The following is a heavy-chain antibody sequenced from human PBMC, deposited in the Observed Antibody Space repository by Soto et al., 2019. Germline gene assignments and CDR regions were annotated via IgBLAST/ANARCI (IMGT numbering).Heavy chain of an antibody. D-gene: IGHD7-27*01. CDR2: ISYDGSNK. CDR3: ASSPEVNWGPHYYGMDV. J-gene: IGHJ6*02. CDR1: GFTFSSYA. V-gene: IGHV3-30-3*01. Sequence: PGGSLRLSCAASGFTFSSYAMHWVRQAPGKGLEWVAVISYDGSNKYYADSVKGRFTISRDNSKNTLYLQMNSLRAEDTAVYYCASSPEVNWGPHYYGMDVWGQGTTVTVSS.